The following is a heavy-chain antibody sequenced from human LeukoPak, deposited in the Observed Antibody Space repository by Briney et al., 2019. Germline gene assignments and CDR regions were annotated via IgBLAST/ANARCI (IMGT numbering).Heavy chain of an antibody. J-gene: IGHJ6*02. CDR2: MNPNSGNT. CDR1: GYTFRSFD. CDR3: ARAPSPASYAMDV. V-gene: IGHV1-8*01. Sequence: GASVKVSCKASGYTFRSFDVNWVRQATGQGLEWMGWMNPNSGNTGYAQEFHGIVTMTRNTSINTAYMEVSGLTSEDTAVDYCARAPSPASYAMDVWGQGTTVTVSS.